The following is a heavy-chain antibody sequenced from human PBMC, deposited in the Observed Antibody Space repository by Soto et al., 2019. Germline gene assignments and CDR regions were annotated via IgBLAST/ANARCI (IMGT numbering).Heavy chain of an antibody. V-gene: IGHV1-3*04. CDR3: ARNVDYFDP. D-gene: IGHD4-17*01. Sequence: QVQLVQSGPEVKKPGASVKVSCKASGYTFTRYAMHWVRQAPGQGLEWMGWINTGHGNSHYSQKFQGRVTFTRDTSATTAYMELTGLRPEDTAIYFCARNVDYFDPWGQGTLVTVS. CDR1: GYTFTRYA. J-gene: IGHJ5*02. CDR2: INTGHGNS.